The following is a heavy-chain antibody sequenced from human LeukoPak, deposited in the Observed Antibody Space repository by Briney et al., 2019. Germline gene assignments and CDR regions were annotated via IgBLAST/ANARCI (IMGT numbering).Heavy chain of an antibody. D-gene: IGHD6-13*01. CDR1: AFIFSGHW. CDR3: AKDYSSSWYTVGY. V-gene: IGHV3-7*03. J-gene: IGHJ4*02. Sequence: GGSLRLSCEGSAFIFSGHWMNWVRQTPGKGLEWVASIKEDGSERQYVDSVKGRFSISRDNTKGSLFLQLNSLRAEDTAVYYCAKDYSSSWYTVGYWGQGTLVTVSS. CDR2: IKEDGSER.